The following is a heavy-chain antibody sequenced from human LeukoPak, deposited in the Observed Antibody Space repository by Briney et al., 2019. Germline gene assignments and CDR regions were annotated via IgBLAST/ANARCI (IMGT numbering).Heavy chain of an antibody. Sequence: SETLSLTCTVSGGSISSYYWSWIRQPPGKGLEWIGYIYYSGSTYYNPSLKSRVTISVDTSKNQFSLKLSSVTAADTAVYYCARLSLGHYFDYWGQGTLVTVSS. CDR2: IYYSGST. V-gene: IGHV4-59*08. J-gene: IGHJ4*02. CDR1: GGSISSYY. CDR3: ARLSLGHYFDY. D-gene: IGHD3-16*01.